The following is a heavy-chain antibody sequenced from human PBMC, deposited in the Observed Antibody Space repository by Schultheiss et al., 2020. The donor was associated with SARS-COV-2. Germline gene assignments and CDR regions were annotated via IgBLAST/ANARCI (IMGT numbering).Heavy chain of an antibody. CDR1: GYTFTSYG. D-gene: IGHD6-13*01. CDR2: INPNSGGT. Sequence: ASVKVSCKASGYTFTSYGISWVRQAPGQGLEWMGWINPNSGGTNYAQKFQGRVTMTRDTSISTAYMELRSLRSDDTAVYYCARASSSYNWFDPWGQGTLVTVSS. V-gene: IGHV1-2*02. J-gene: IGHJ5*02. CDR3: ARASSSYNWFDP.